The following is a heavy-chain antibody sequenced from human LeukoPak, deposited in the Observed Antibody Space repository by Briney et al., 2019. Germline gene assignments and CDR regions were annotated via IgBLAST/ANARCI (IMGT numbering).Heavy chain of an antibody. D-gene: IGHD6-13*01. CDR1: GFTDSRNY. CDR2: IHSGGST. Sequence: GGSLRLSCAASGFTDSRNYMSWVRQAPGKGLEWVSVIHSGGSTYYADSVKGRFTISRDNSKNMVYLQMNSLRAEDTAVYYCAREGYSSSWGHFDYWGQGTPVTVSS. J-gene: IGHJ4*02. V-gene: IGHV3-53*01. CDR3: AREGYSSSWGHFDY.